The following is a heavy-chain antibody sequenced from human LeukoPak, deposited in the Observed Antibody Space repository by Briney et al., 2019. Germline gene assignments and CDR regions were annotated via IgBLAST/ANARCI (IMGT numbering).Heavy chain of an antibody. CDR2: ISYDGSNK. V-gene: IGHV3-30*04. J-gene: IGHJ4*02. CDR3: ARETVVTPSDY. Sequence: GGSLRLSCAASGFTFSSYAMHWVRQAPGKVLEWVAVISYDGSNKYYADSVKGRFTISRDNSKNTLYLQMNSLRAEDTAVYYCARETVVTPSDYWGQGTLVTVSS. CDR1: GFTFSSYA. D-gene: IGHD4-23*01.